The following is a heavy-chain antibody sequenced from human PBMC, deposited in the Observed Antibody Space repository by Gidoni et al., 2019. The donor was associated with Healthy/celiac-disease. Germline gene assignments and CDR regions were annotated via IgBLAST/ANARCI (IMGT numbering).Heavy chain of an antibody. J-gene: IGHJ6*02. Sequence: VQLQESGPGLVKPSQTLSLTCPVSGGSLHNGDYYWSWRRQPPGKGLECIGSIYYSGSTYYNPSLKSRLTISLETSKNQFSLQLRSVTAADTAVYYCASPSVVPVHGERDYGLGVWGQGTTVTVSS. D-gene: IGHD4-17*01. CDR3: ASPSVVPVHGERDYGLGV. CDR2: IYYSGST. V-gene: IGHV4-30-4*01. CDR1: GGSLHNGDYY.